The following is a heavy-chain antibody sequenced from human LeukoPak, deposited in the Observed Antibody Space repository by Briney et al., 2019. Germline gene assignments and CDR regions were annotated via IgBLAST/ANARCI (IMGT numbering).Heavy chain of an antibody. CDR3: AKVKYSNGWSLDY. D-gene: IGHD6-19*01. Sequence: GGSLRLSCAASGFTFSSYAMSWVRQAPGKGLEWVSAISGSGGSTYYADSVKGRFTISRDNSKDTLYLQMNSLRAEDTAVYYCAKVKYSNGWSLDYWGQGTLVTVSS. J-gene: IGHJ4*02. CDR1: GFTFSSYA. V-gene: IGHV3-23*01. CDR2: ISGSGGST.